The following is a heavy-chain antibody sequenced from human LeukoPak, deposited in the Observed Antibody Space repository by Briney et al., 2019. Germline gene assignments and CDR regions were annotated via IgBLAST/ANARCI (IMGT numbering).Heavy chain of an antibody. V-gene: IGHV3-30*02. J-gene: IGHJ6*03. CDR3: ARDSSGWYKSYYYMDV. Sequence: PGGSLRLSCAASGFTFSSYGMHWVRQAPGKGLEWVAFIRYDGSNKYYADSVKGRFTISRDNSKNTLYLQMNSLRAEDTAVYYCARDSSGWYKSYYYMDVWGKGTTVTVSS. CDR2: IRYDGSNK. CDR1: GFTFSSYG. D-gene: IGHD6-19*01.